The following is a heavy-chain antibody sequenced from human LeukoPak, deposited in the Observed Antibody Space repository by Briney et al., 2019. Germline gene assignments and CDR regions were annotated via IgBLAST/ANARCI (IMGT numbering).Heavy chain of an antibody. V-gene: IGHV3-7*04. D-gene: IGHD3-10*01. CDR3: VRAPPPGGWFYP. J-gene: IGHJ5*02. CDR1: GLTLIRNW. CDR2: IVVVGGET. Sequence: PGGSLTLSCAAAGLTLIRNWMGWVSQAAGEGRGWVASIVVVGGETQYVACVEGPFTNARDKANNSLCLRMDSLTAGHTAVYYCVRAPPPGGWFYPWGQGPLVSVSS.